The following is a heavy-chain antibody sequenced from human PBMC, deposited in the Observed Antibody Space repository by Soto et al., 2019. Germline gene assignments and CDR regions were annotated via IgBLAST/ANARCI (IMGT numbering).Heavy chain of an antibody. CDR2: IDPSDSYT. Sequence: GESLKISCKGSGYSFTSYWIGWVRQMPGKGLEWMGRIDPSDSYTNYSPSFQGHVTISADKSISTAYLQWSSLKASDTAMHYCARSGCSGGSCYPGYYYYYYGMDVWGQGTTVTVSS. D-gene: IGHD2-15*01. V-gene: IGHV5-10-1*01. J-gene: IGHJ6*02. CDR1: GYSFTSYW. CDR3: ARSGCSGGSCYPGYYYYYYGMDV.